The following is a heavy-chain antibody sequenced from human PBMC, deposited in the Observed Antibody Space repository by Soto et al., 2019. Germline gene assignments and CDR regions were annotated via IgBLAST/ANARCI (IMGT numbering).Heavy chain of an antibody. CDR1: GFTFSSYA. CDR2: ISGSGGST. CDR3: AKDYYDFWSGPSPFDY. D-gene: IGHD3-3*01. Sequence: LRLSCAASGFTFSSYAMSWVRQSPGKGLEWVSAISGSGGSTYYADSVKGRFTISRDNSKNTLYLQMNSLRAEDTAVYYCAKDYYDFWSGPSPFDYWGQGTLVTVSS. V-gene: IGHV3-23*01. J-gene: IGHJ4*02.